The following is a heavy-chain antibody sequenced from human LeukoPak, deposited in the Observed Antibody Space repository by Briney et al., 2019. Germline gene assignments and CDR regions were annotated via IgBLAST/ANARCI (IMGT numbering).Heavy chain of an antibody. Sequence: GGSLRLSCAASGFTFSSYGMHWVRQAPGKGLEWVAVISYDGSNKYYADSVKGRFTISRDNSKNTLYLQMNSLRAEDTAVYYXXXXXXXXXXXXYYYYGMDVWGQGTTVTVSS. CDR1: GFTFSSYG. V-gene: IGHV3-30*03. CDR3: XXXXXXXXXXXYYYYGMDV. CDR2: ISYDGSNK. J-gene: IGHJ6*02.